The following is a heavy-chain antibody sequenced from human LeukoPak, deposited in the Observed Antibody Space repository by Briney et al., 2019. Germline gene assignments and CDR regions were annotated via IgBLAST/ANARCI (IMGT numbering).Heavy chain of an antibody. CDR1: GLTPTHFC. CDR2: IKQDGSEQ. CDR3: VGALGSSSADY. V-gene: IGHV3-7*01. D-gene: IGHD6-6*01. J-gene: IGHJ4*02. Sequence: GRSLRLSSAPSGLTPTHFCMGWGPEAPERGLERVANIKQDGSEQSYVDSVERRFTISRDNAKNAVSLQMNSLRGEDTAVYYCVGALGSSSADYWGQGTLVSVSS.